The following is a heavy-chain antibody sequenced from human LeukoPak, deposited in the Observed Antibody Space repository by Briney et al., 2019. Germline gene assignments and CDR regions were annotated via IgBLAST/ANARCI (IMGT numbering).Heavy chain of an antibody. D-gene: IGHD3-9*01. CDR3: ARHPLRYFDWFSGFDY. V-gene: IGHV4-34*01. CDR1: GGSFSGYY. Sequence: SETLSLTCAVYGGSFSGYYWSWIRQPPGTGLEWIGEINHSGSTNYNPSLKSRVTISVDTSKNQFSLKLSSVTAADTAVYYCARHPLRYFDWFSGFDYWGQGTLVTVSS. CDR2: INHSGST. J-gene: IGHJ4*02.